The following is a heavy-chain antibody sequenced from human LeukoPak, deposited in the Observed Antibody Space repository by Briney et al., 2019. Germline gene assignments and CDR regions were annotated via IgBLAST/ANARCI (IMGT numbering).Heavy chain of an antibody. CDR2: IKQDGSEK. Sequence: GGSLRLSCIASGFTVSSNYMIWVRQAPGKGLEWVANIKQDGSEKYYVDSVKGRFTISRDNAKNSLYLQMNTLRAEDTAMYYCAKDAQPRSRWFDPWGQGTLVTVSS. D-gene: IGHD3-16*01. J-gene: IGHJ5*02. CDR1: GFTVSSNY. V-gene: IGHV3-7*03. CDR3: AKDAQPRSRWFDP.